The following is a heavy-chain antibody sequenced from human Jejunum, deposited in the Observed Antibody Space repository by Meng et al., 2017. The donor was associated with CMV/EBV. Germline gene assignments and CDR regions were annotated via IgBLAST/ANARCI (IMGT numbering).Heavy chain of an antibody. Sequence: GLLRGPGPGLVKPSQTLSLPCTVPGGSFSGYYWSWIRQPAGKGLEWIGRFYSSDTYNYHPSLDSRVTMSLDTSKNQFSLNLRSVTAADTATYYCARGPGASTREGFDYWGPGTLVTVSS. D-gene: IGHD1-26*01. CDR3: ARGPGASTREGFDY. CDR2: FYSSDTY. V-gene: IGHV4-4*07. J-gene: IGHJ4*02. CDR1: GGSFSGYY.